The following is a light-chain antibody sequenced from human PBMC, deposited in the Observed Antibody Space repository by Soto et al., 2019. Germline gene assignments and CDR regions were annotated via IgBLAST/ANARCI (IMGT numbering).Light chain of an antibody. CDR2: EVS. J-gene: IGLJ2*01. CDR1: SIDVGGYNY. V-gene: IGLV2-14*01. CDR3: SSYTSSNTLV. Sequence: QSALTQPASVSGSPGQSITISCTGTSIDVGGYNYVSWYQQHPGKAPKLMIYEVSNRPSGVSNRFSGSKSGNTDSLTISGLQAEDEADYYCSSYTSSNTLVFGGGTKLTVL.